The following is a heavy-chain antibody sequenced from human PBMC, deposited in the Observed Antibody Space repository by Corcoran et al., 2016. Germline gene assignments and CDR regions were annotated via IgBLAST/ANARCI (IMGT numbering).Heavy chain of an antibody. V-gene: IGHV3-30*18. J-gene: IGHJ3*02. D-gene: IGHD2-21*02. CDR3: AKSRGNHGGNSGAFDI. CDR2: ISYDGSNK. Sequence: QVQTFELESGEAQAGRSLRLSCAASGFTFSSYGMHWVRQAPGKGLEWVAVISYDGSNKYYADSVKGRFTISRENSKNTLYLQMNSLRAEDTAVYYCAKSRGNHGGNSGAFDIWGQGTLVTVSS. CDR1: GFTFSSYG.